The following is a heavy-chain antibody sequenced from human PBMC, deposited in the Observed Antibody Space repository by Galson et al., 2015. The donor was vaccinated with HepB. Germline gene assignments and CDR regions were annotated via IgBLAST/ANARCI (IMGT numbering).Heavy chain of an antibody. Sequence: SLRLSCAASGFTFSSYEMNWVRQAPGKGLEWVAVIWYDGSESYYADSVKGRFTASRDNSKNTLYLQMDSLRAEDTAVYYCAKVSIVGASYYYYGMDVWGQGTTVTVSS. D-gene: IGHD1-26*01. CDR1: GFTFSSYE. J-gene: IGHJ6*02. CDR2: IWYDGSES. V-gene: IGHV3-30*18. CDR3: AKVSIVGASYYYYGMDV.